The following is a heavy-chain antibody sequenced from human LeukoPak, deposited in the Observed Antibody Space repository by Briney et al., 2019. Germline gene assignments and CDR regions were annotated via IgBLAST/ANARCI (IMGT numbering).Heavy chain of an antibody. CDR2: MNPSSTNT. Sequence: ASVKVSCKASGYTFTSYDINWVRQAPGQGLEWMGYMNPSSTNTVYAQKFQGRLTITRNTPISTAYMELSSLRSEDTAVYYCVREGLDYWGPGTPVTVSS. V-gene: IGHV1-8*03. CDR3: VREGLDY. J-gene: IGHJ4*02. CDR1: GYTFTSYD.